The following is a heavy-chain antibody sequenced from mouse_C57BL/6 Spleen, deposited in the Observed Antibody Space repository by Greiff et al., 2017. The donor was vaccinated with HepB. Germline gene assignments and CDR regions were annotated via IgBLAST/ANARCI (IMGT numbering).Heavy chain of an antibody. CDR1: GFTFSDYG. J-gene: IGHJ1*03. CDR3: ARSSVVAYLYFDV. Sequence: EVMLVESGGGLVKPGGSLKLSCAASGFTFSDYGMHWVSQAPEKGLEWVADISSGSSTIYYADKVKGRFTISRYNAKNTLFLQMTSLMSDDTAMYYCARSSVVAYLYFDVWGTGTTVTVSS. D-gene: IGHD1-1*01. V-gene: IGHV5-17*01. CDR2: ISSGSSTI.